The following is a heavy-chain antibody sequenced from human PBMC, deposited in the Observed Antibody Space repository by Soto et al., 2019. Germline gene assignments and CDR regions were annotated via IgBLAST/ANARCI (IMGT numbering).Heavy chain of an antibody. V-gene: IGHV1-18*01. Sequence: ASVKVSCKASGYTFTSYGISWVRQAPGQGLEWMGWISAYNGNTNYAQKLQGRVTMTTDTSTSTAYMELRSLRSDDTAVYYCARVAGSGSPGDYYYYGMDVWGQGTTVTVSS. CDR1: GYTFTSYG. CDR2: ISAYNGNT. D-gene: IGHD1-26*01. J-gene: IGHJ6*02. CDR3: ARVAGSGSPGDYYYYGMDV.